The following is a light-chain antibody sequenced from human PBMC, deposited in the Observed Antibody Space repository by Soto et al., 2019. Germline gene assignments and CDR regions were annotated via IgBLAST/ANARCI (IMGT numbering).Light chain of an antibody. CDR3: MQALETPYT. V-gene: IGKV2-28*01. CDR1: QRLLHSNGNIL. Sequence: EIVMTQSPLSLSVTPGEPASISCRSSQRLLHSNGNILFDWYLQKPGQPPQLLIYLGFNRASGVPDRFSGSESGTDFTLKISRVEAEDVGVYYCMQALETPYTFGQGTKLEIK. CDR2: LGF. J-gene: IGKJ2*01.